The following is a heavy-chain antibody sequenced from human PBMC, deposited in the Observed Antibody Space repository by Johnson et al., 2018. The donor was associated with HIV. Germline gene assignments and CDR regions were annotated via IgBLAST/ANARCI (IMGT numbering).Heavy chain of an antibody. CDR1: GFRFSDHY. D-gene: IGHD6-13*01. J-gene: IGHJ3*02. CDR2: ISTSGSTK. Sequence: VQLVESGGGLVKPGGSLRLSCEASGFRFSDHYMSWIRQAPGKGLEWISYISTSGSTKYYADSVKGRFTISRDNAKNSLYLQMNSLRVEDTAVYYCARDQSSSWPGDAFDIWGQGTLVTVSS. V-gene: IGHV3-11*04. CDR3: ARDQSSSWPGDAFDI.